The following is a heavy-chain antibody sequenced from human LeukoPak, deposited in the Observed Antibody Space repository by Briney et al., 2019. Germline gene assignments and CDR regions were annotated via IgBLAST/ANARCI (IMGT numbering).Heavy chain of an antibody. CDR3: ARVIVVVPAAISSYNWFDP. D-gene: IGHD2-2*02. V-gene: IGHV4-39*01. J-gene: IGHJ5*02. CDR2: IYYSGST. Sequence: SETLSLTCTVSGGSISSSSYYWGWIRQPPGKGLEWIGSIYYSGSTYYNPSLKSRVTISVDTSKNQFSLKLSSVTTADAAVYYCARVIVVVPAAISSYNWFDPWGQGTLVTVSS. CDR1: GGSISSSSYY.